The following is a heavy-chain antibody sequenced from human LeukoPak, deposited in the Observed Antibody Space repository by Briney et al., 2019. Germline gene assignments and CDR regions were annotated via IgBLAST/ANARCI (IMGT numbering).Heavy chain of an antibody. J-gene: IGHJ4*02. CDR3: VKSGGYGLIDY. D-gene: IGHD6-19*01. CDR1: GASISGSGYY. Sequence: PSETLSLTCAVSGASISGSGYYLGWIHQPPGTGLEWIGNIYYTGSTYYNASLQSRVTISIDMSKNQFSLRLSSVTGADTAMYYCVKSGGYGLIDYWGQGTLVTVSS. CDR2: IYYTGST. V-gene: IGHV4-39*01.